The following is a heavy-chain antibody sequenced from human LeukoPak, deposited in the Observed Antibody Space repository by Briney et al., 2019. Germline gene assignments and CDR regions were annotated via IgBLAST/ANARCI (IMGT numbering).Heavy chain of an antibody. Sequence: ASVKVSCKASGYTFTGYYMHWVRQAPGQGLEWMGRINTNSGGTNYAQKSQGRVTMTRDTSISTAYMELSRLRSDDTAVYYCARSGSRATMVRGVIPNFDYWGQGTLVTVSS. CDR3: ARSGSRATMVRGVIPNFDY. V-gene: IGHV1-2*06. CDR1: GYTFTGYY. D-gene: IGHD3-10*01. CDR2: INTNSGGT. J-gene: IGHJ4*02.